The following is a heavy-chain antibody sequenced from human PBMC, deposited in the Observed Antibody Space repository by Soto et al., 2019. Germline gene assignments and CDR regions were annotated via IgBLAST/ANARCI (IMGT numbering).Heavy chain of an antibody. CDR2: MNPNSGNT. Sequence: QVQLVQSGAEVKKPGASVKVSCKASGYTFTSYDISWVRQAAGQGLEWMGWMNPNSGNTGYAQKFQGRVTMTRNTSISTAYMELSSLRSEDTAVYYCARGRGGYVLGHYYYYYMDVWGKGTTVTISS. V-gene: IGHV1-8*01. J-gene: IGHJ6*03. D-gene: IGHD5-12*01. CDR1: GYTFTSYD. CDR3: ARGRGGYVLGHYYYYYMDV.